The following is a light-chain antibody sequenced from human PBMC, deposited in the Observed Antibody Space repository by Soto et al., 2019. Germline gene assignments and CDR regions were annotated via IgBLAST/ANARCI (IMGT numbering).Light chain of an antibody. Sequence: ETVLTQSPGTLSLSPGETATLSCRASQSVASNSLAWYQQKPGQAPRLLVYGASGRATDIPDRFSGRGSGTDFTLTINRLEPEDFLHYDCQNYDNSPYTFGQATKLEIK. J-gene: IGKJ2*01. CDR3: QNYDNSPYT. CDR2: GAS. CDR1: QSVASNS. V-gene: IGKV3-20*01.